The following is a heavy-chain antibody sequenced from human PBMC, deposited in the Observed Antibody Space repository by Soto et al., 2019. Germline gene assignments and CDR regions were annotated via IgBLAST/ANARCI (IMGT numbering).Heavy chain of an antibody. J-gene: IGHJ6*03. CDR2: ISWKGGSI. CDR3: ARVPAANYFYYMDV. CDR1: GFTFDDYA. D-gene: IGHD2-2*01. Sequence: EVQLVESGGGLVQPGRSLRLSCAASGFTFDDYAMHWVRQAPGKGLEWVSGISWKGGSIGYADSVKGRFTISRDNAKKYLYLQMDSLRAEYTAFYYCARVPAANYFYYMDVWGKGTTVTVS. V-gene: IGHV3-9*01.